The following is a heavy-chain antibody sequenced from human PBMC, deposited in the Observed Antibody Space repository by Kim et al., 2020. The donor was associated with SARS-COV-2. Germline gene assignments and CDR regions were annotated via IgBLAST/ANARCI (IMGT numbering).Heavy chain of an antibody. CDR1: GFTFSDYY. D-gene: IGHD3-3*01. V-gene: IGHV3-11*01. CDR2: ISSSGDTI. Sequence: GGSLRLSCTTSGFTFSDYYMTWIRQAPGKGLEWVSYISSSGDTIYYAESVRGRFTISRDNTKKSLSLQMNSLRVEDTAVYYCARDPTTPRGYYYGLDVWGQGTTVIVSS. J-gene: IGHJ6*02. CDR3: ARDPTTPRGYYYGLDV.